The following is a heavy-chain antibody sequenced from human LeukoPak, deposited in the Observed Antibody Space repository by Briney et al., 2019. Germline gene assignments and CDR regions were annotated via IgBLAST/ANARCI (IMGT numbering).Heavy chain of an antibody. CDR1: GYTFTTYD. Sequence: SVKVSCKASGYTFTTYDTNWVRQATGQGLEWMGWMNPNSGNTGYAQKFQGRVTMTRDTSISTAYMELSSLRSEDTAVYYCTRGRPSSFDYWGQGTLVTVSS. V-gene: IGHV1-8*01. CDR2: MNPNSGNT. CDR3: TRGRPSSFDY. J-gene: IGHJ4*02.